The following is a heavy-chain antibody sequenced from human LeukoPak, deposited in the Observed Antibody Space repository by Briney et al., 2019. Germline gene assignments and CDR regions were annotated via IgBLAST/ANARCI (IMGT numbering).Heavy chain of an antibody. J-gene: IGHJ5*02. V-gene: IGHV1-2*02. D-gene: IGHD6-25*01. CDR1: GYTFTGYY. Sequence: GASVKVSCKTSGYTFTGYYMHWVRQAPGQGLEWMGWINPNSGGTNYAQKFQGRVTMSRDTSISTAYMELSRLRSDDTAVYYCARDPVGLAATGYNWFDPWGQGTLVTVSS. CDR2: INPNSGGT. CDR3: ARDPVGLAATGYNWFDP.